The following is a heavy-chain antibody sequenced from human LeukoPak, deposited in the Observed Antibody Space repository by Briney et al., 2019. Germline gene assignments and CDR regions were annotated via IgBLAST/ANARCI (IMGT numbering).Heavy chain of an antibody. D-gene: IGHD2-15*01. CDR1: GGSISSYY. J-gene: IGHJ4*02. Sequence: SETRSLTCTVSGGSISSYYWSWIRQPQGKGLEWIGYIYYSGSTNYNPSLKSRVTISVDTSKNQFSLKLSSVTAADTAVYYCARHGGAWGYCSGGSCPILDYWGQGTLVTVSS. V-gene: IGHV4-59*08. CDR3: ARHGGAWGYCSGGSCPILDY. CDR2: IYYSGST.